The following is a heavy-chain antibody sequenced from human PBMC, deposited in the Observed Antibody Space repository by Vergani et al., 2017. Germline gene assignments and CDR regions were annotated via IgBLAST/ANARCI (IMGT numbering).Heavy chain of an antibody. Sequence: EVQLVESGGGLVQPGGSLRLSCAASGFTFSSYWMSWVRQAPGKGLEWVANIKQDGSEKYYVDSVKGRFTISRDDSKNTLYLQMNSLKTEDTAVYYCTTGMDVWGKGTTVTVSS. CDR3: TTGMDV. CDR2: IKQDGSEK. V-gene: IGHV3-7*03. CDR1: GFTFSSYW. J-gene: IGHJ6*04.